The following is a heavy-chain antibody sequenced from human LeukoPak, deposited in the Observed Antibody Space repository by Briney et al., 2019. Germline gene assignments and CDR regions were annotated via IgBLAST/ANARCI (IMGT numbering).Heavy chain of an antibody. D-gene: IGHD2-2*03. CDR2: ISASGGST. Sequence: GGSLRLSCAASGFIFRNYAMSWVRQAPGKGLEWVSDISASGGSTYYADSVKGRFTISRDNSKNTLYLQMHSLRAEDTAVYYCARDYGYCSSTSCYQFDYWGQGTLVTVSS. CDR1: GFIFRNYA. V-gene: IGHV3-23*01. J-gene: IGHJ4*02. CDR3: ARDYGYCSSTSCYQFDY.